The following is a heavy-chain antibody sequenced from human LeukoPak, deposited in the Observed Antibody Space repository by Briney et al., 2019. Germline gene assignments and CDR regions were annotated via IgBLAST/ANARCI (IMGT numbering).Heavy chain of an antibody. CDR3: ATGSRDGYPINY. CDR1: GYTLTELS. Sequence: ASVKVSCKVSGYTLTELSMHWVRQAPGEGLEWMGGFDPEDGETIYAQKFQGRVTMTEDTSTDTAYMELSSLRSEDTAVYYCATGSRDGYPINYGGQGPLATVSS. J-gene: IGHJ4*02. V-gene: IGHV1-24*01. D-gene: IGHD5-24*01. CDR2: FDPEDGET.